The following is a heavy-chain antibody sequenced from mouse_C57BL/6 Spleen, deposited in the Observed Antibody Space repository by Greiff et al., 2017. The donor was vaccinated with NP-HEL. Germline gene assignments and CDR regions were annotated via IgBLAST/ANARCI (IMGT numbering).Heavy chain of an antibody. V-gene: IGHV1-64*01. CDR3: AREGSNYRYYFDY. J-gene: IGHJ2*01. CDR1: GYTFTSYW. CDR2: IHPNSGST. D-gene: IGHD2-5*01. Sequence: VQLQQPGAELVKPGASVKLSCKASGYTFTSYWMHWVKQRPGQGLEWIGMIHPNSGSTNYNEKFKSKATLTVDKSSSTAYMQLSSLTSEDSAVYYCAREGSNYRYYFDYWGQGTTLTVSS.